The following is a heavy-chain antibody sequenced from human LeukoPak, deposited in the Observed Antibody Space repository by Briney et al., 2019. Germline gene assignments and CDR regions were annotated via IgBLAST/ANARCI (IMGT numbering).Heavy chain of an antibody. CDR3: ARGSAAAGPYNWFDP. CDR1: GGSISSCDYY. D-gene: IGHD6-13*01. Sequence: SQTLSLTCAVSGGSISSCDYYWSWLRQPPGKALEWIGYIFYGGSTRSNPSLKSRLSISADTSRSHFSLKLTSVTAADTAVYYCARGSAAAGPYNWFDPWGQGILVIVSS. V-gene: IGHV4-30-4*01. CDR2: IFYGGST. J-gene: IGHJ5*02.